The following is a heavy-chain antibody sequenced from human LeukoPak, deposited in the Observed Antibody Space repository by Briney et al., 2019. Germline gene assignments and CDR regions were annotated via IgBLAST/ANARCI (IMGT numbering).Heavy chain of an antibody. V-gene: IGHV4-34*01. CDR3: AREPNCTNGVCYNY. CDR2: INHSGST. D-gene: IGHD2-8*01. CDR1: GGSFSGYY. J-gene: IGHJ4*02. Sequence: SSETLSLTCAVYGGSFSGYYWSWIRQPPGKGLEWIGEINHSGSTNYNPSPKSRVTISVDTSKNQFSLKLSSVTAADTAVYYCAREPNCTNGVCYNYWGQGTLVTVSS.